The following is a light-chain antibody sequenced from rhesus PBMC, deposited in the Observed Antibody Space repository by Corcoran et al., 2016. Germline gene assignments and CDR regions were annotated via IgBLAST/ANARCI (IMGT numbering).Light chain of an antibody. CDR3: LQGYSTPFT. J-gene: IGKJ3*01. V-gene: IGKV1-36*02. CDR1: QGISDY. Sequence: DIQMTQSPSSLSASVGDRVTITCRASQGISDYLNWYQQKPGKAPKRLSYAASSLESGVPSRVSVSGSVTDFTLTISSLQPEDFAAYYCLQGYSTPFTFGPGTKLDIK. CDR2: AAS.